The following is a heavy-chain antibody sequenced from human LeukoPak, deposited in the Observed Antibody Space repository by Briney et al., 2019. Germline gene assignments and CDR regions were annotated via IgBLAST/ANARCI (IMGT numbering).Heavy chain of an antibody. D-gene: IGHD2-15*01. CDR1: GGSISSCY. Sequence: SETLSLTCTVSGGSISSCYWSWIGQPPGKGLEWIGYIFYSGSTNYNPSLKSRVTMSVATSKNQFSLKLSSVTAADTAVYYCARHTPVPLPSGFYFEMDVWGQGTTVTVSS. J-gene: IGHJ6*02. V-gene: IGHV4-59*08. CDR3: ARHTPVPLPSGFYFEMDV. CDR2: IFYSGST.